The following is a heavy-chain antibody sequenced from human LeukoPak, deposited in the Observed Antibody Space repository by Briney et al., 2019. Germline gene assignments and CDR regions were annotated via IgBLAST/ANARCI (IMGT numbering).Heavy chain of an antibody. CDR3: ARRRRIVGATPGAFDI. D-gene: IGHD1-26*01. V-gene: IGHV4-34*01. CDR1: GGSFSGYY. Sequence: KSSETLSLTCAVYGGSFSGYYWSWLRQPPGKGLEWIGEINHSGSTNYSPSLKSRVTISVDTSKNQFSLKLSSVTAADTAVYYCARRRRIVGATPGAFDIWGQGTMVTVSS. CDR2: INHSGST. J-gene: IGHJ3*02.